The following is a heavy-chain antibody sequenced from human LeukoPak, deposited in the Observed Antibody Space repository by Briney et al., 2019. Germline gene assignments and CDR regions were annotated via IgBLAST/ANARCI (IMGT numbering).Heavy chain of an antibody. D-gene: IGHD3-3*01. J-gene: IGHJ3*02. CDR1: GYTFTSYG. V-gene: IGHV1-18*01. CDR3: ARVAGYYDFWSGYFKARDAFDI. Sequence: ASVKVSCKASGYTFTSYGISWVRQAPGQGLEWMGWISAYNGNTNYAQKLQGRVTMTTDTSTSTAYMELRSLRSDDTAVYYCARVAGYYDFWSGYFKARDAFDIWGQGTMVTVSS. CDR2: ISAYNGNT.